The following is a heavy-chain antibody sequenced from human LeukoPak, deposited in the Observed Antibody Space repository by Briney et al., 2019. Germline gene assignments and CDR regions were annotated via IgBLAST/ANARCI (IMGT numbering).Heavy chain of an antibody. CDR3: AKVNQDIVVVPAAIDY. J-gene: IGHJ4*02. CDR1: GFTFSSYA. CDR2: ISGSGGST. Sequence: PGGSLRLSCAASGFTFSSYAMSWVRQAPGKGLEWVSAISGSGGSTCYADSVKGRFTISRDNSKNTLYLQMNSLRAEDTAVYYCAKVNQDIVVVPAAIDYWGQGTLVTVSP. V-gene: IGHV3-23*01. D-gene: IGHD2-2*02.